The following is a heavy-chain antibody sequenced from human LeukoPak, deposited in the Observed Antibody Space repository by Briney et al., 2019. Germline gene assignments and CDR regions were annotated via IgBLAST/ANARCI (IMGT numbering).Heavy chain of an antibody. V-gene: IGHV4-61*02. CDR3: ARDRGLVDSSGYYSLFDY. CDR1: GGSISSGSYY. CDR2: IYNSGST. Sequence: SETLSLTCTVSGGSISSGSYYWTWIRQPAGKTLEWIGRIYNSGSTHYNPSLNSRITISIDTSKNQFSLKLSSVTAADTAVYYCARDRGLVDSSGYYSLFDYWGQGTLVTVSS. D-gene: IGHD3-22*01. J-gene: IGHJ4*02.